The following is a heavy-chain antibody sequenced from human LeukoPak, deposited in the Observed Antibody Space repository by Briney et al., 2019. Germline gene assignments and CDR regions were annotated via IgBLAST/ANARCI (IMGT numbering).Heavy chain of an antibody. D-gene: IGHD3-10*01. Sequence: GGSLRLSCAASGFTFSSYAMSWVRQAPGKGLEWVSVISGNDDNTYYADSVKGRFTISRDNSKNTLYVQMNSLRAEDTAVYYCAKDRNYYGSGSLDVWGQGTTVTVSS. CDR2: ISGNDDNT. V-gene: IGHV3-23*01. CDR3: AKDRNYYGSGSLDV. CDR1: GFTFSSYA. J-gene: IGHJ6*02.